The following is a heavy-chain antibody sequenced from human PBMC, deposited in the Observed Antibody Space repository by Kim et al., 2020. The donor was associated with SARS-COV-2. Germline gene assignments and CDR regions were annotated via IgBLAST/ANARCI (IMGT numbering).Heavy chain of an antibody. CDR1: GGSISSYY. CDR2: IYYDGRT. J-gene: IGHJ4*02. Sequence: SETLSLTCTVSGGSISSYYWSWIRQPPGKGLEWVAYIYYDGRTSYNPSLKSRITLSVNTSKNQFSLKLSSVTAADTAFYYCARHSPLDGGSQPLDYWGQG. V-gene: IGHV4-59*08. D-gene: IGHD1-26*01. CDR3: ARHSPLDGGSQPLDY.